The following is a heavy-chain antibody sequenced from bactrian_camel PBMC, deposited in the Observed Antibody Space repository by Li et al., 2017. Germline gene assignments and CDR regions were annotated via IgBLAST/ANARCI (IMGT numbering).Heavy chain of an antibody. D-gene: IGHD3*01. Sequence: VQLVESGGGSVQAGGSLKLSCAVTSGYGFSSCGMGWHRQAPGKEREWVATIASGGISKSYADSVSGRFTISQDNAKNTVYLQMNSLKPEDTAMYYCAADRPWKQRCVTSGDFAAWGQGTQVTV. V-gene: IGHV3S40*01. CDR1: GYGFSSCG. J-gene: IGHJ6*01. CDR3: AADRPWKQRCVTSGDFAA. CDR2: IASGGISK.